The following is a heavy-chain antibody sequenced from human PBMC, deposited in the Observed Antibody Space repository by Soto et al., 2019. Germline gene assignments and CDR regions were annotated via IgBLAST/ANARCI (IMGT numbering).Heavy chain of an antibody. V-gene: IGHV1-18*01. J-gene: IGHJ3*01. CDR3: ARGRGVVIPAGTPDAFDV. CDR2: ISAFNDYT. Sequence: ASVKVSCKASGYTFNKYGFNWVRQAPGQGLEWMGRISAFNDYTNLAQKFQGRLTLTTDASTNTAYMELQVLRSDDTAMYYCARGRGVVIPAGTPDAFDVWGQGTMGTLS. D-gene: IGHD6-13*01. CDR1: GYTFNKYG.